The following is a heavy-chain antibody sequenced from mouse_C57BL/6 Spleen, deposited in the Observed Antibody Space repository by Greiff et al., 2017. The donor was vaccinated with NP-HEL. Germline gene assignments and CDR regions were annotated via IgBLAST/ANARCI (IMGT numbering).Heavy chain of an antibody. CDR2: IDPSDSYT. Sequence: QVQLQQPGAELVMPGASVKLSCKASGYTFTSYWMHWVKQRPGQGLEWIGEIDPSDSYTNYNQKFKGKSTLTVDKSSSTAYMQPSSLTSEDSAVYYCARDHDSWFAYWGQGTLVTVSA. CDR3: ARDHDSWFAY. CDR1: GYTFTSYW. D-gene: IGHD2-4*01. J-gene: IGHJ3*01. V-gene: IGHV1-69*01.